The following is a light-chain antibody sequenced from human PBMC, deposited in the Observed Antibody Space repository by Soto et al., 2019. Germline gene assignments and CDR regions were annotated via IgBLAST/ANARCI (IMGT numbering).Light chain of an antibody. CDR1: QSISNY. CDR3: QQSYGTPII. CDR2: AAS. V-gene: IGKV1-39*01. J-gene: IGKJ5*01. Sequence: DIQMTQSPFSLSAPVGDRFTITFLASQSISNYLNWYQQKQGKAPKLLIYAASTLQSGVPSRFSGSGSGTDFTLTISSLQPEDSATYYCQQSYGTPIIFGQGTRLEIK.